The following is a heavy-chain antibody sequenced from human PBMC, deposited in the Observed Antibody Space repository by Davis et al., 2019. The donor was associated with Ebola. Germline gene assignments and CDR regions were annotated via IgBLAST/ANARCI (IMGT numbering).Heavy chain of an antibody. CDR1: GYSFTNYG. Sequence: AASVKVSCKASGYSFTNYGMYWVRQAPGQRLEWVGWINTKTGNPTYAQGFTGRFVFSLDTSVSTAFLQISSLKAEDTAFYYCAREPYSSSWDPFDYWGQGTLVTVSS. CDR3: AREPYSSSWDPFDY. CDR2: INTKTGNP. J-gene: IGHJ4*02. V-gene: IGHV7-4-1*02. D-gene: IGHD6-13*01.